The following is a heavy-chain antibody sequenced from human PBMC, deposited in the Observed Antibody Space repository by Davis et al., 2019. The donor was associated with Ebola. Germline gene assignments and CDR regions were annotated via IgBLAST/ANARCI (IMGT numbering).Heavy chain of an antibody. V-gene: IGHV3-23*01. D-gene: IGHD6-13*01. Sequence: PGGSLRLSCAASGFTFSNAWMNWVRQAPGKGLEWVSGISGSGGSTYYADSVKGRFTISRDNSKNTLYLQMNSLRVEDTAVYYCVRARIAAAGTPDYWGQGTLVTVSS. CDR2: ISGSGGST. CDR3: VRARIAAAGTPDY. J-gene: IGHJ4*02. CDR1: GFTFSNAW.